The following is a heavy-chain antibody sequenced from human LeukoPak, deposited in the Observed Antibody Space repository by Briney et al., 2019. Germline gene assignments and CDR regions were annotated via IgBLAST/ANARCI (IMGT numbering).Heavy chain of an antibody. D-gene: IGHD3-10*01. CDR1: GFTFTRSA. V-gene: IGHV1-58*02. Sequence: SVKVSCKASGFTFTRSAMQWVRQARGQRLEWIGWIVVGSGNTKYAQKFQERVTITGDMSTGTAYMELSSLRSEDTAVYYCAASGFGFGELPSYFYYYMDVWGKGTTVTISS. CDR2: IVVGSGNT. J-gene: IGHJ6*03. CDR3: AASGFGFGELPSYFYYYMDV.